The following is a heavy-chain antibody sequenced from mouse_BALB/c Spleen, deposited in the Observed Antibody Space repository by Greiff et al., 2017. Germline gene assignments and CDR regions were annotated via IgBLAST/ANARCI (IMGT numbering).Heavy chain of an antibody. V-gene: IGHV14-3*02. D-gene: IGHD1-1*01. Sequence: VQLQQSGAELVKPGASVKLSCTASGFNIKDTYMHWVKQRPEQGLEWIGRIDPANGNTKYDPKFQGKATITADTSSNTAYLQLSSLTSEDTAVYYCARAFYGSRGFDVWGAGTTVTVSS. CDR2: IDPANGNT. J-gene: IGHJ1*01. CDR1: GFNIKDTY. CDR3: ARAFYGSRGFDV.